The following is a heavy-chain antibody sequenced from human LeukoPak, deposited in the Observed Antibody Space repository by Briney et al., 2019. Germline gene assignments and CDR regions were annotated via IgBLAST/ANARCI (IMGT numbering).Heavy chain of an antibody. CDR1: GYTFTSYY. Sequence: AASVKVSCKASGYTFTSYYMRWVRQAPGQGLEWMGIINPSGGSTSYAQKFQGRVTMTRDTSTSTVYMELSSLRSEDTAVYYCAANYYDSSGYLYGMDVWGQGTTVTVSS. CDR2: INPSGGST. D-gene: IGHD3-22*01. J-gene: IGHJ6*02. V-gene: IGHV1-46*01. CDR3: AANYYDSSGYLYGMDV.